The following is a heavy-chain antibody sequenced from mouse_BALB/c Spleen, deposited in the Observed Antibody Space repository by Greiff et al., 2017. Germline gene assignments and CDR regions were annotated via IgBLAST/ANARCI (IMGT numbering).Heavy chain of an antibody. CDR1: GFNIKDTY. CDR3: ARSERGYAMDY. CDR2: IDPANGNT. Sequence: VQLKQSGAELVKPGASVKLSCTASGFNIKDTYMHWVKQRPEQGLEWIGRIDPANGNTKYDPKFQGKATITADTSSNTAYLQLSSLTSEDTAVYYCARSERGYAMDYWGQGTSVTVSS. V-gene: IGHV14-3*02. J-gene: IGHJ4*01.